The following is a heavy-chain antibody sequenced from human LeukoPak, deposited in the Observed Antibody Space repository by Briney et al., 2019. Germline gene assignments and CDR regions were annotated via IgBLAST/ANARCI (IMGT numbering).Heavy chain of an antibody. J-gene: IGHJ1*01. CDR3: ARGSLGPAY. D-gene: IGHD3-10*01. V-gene: IGHV3-20*04. Sequence: PGGSLRLSCDVSGFTFTKHDMSWFRRPPGKGLEWVSSISRSGAYSHYAASVRGRFTISRDNSNDTLFLQVTGLQVADTAIYYCARGSLGPAYWGRGTLVAVSS. CDR1: GFTFTKHD. CDR2: ISRSGAYS.